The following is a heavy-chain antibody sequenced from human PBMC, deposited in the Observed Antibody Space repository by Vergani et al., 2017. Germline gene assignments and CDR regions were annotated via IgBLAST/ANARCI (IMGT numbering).Heavy chain of an antibody. D-gene: IGHD1-26*01. V-gene: IGHV4-38-2*01. CDR2: IYHSGST. CDR3: ARRIVGATGAEYFQH. J-gene: IGHJ1*01. Sequence: QVQLQESGPGLVKPSETLSLTFAVSGYSISSGYYWGWIRQPPGKGLEWIGSIYHSGSTYYNPSLKSRVTISVDTSKNQFSLKLSSVTAADTAVYYCARRIVGATGAEYFQHWGQGTLVTVSS. CDR1: GYSISSGYY.